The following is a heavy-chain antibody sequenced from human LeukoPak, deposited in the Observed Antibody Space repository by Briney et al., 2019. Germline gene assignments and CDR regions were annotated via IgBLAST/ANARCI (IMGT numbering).Heavy chain of an antibody. D-gene: IGHD4-17*01. J-gene: IGHJ4*02. CDR1: GFTFSSYS. Sequence: GGSLRLSCAASGFTFSSYSMNWVRQAPGKGLEGVSSISSSSSYIYYADSVKGRFTISRDNAKNSLYLQMNSLRAEDTAVYYCASTTNDYGDYVGGYWGQGTLVTVSS. V-gene: IGHV3-21*01. CDR3: ASTTNDYGDYVGGY. CDR2: ISSSSSYI.